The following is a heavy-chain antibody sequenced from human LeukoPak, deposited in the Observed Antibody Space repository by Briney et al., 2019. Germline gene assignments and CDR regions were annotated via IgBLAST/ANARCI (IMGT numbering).Heavy chain of an antibody. CDR2: IIPIFGTA. D-gene: IGHD7-27*01. CDR1: GYTFSDYY. Sequence: GASVKVSCRTSGYTFSDYYIHWVRQAPGQGLEWMGGIIPIFGTANYAQKFQGRVTITADKSTSTAYMELSSLRSEDTAVYYCASSEANWALGSYYYMDVWGKGTTVTVSS. V-gene: IGHV1-69*06. J-gene: IGHJ6*03. CDR3: ASSEANWALGSYYYMDV.